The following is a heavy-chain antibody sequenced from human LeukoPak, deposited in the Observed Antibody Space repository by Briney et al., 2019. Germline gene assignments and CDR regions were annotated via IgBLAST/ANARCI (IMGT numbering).Heavy chain of an antibody. CDR3: ARTGIAAAGTVYFDY. Sequence: SETLSLTCTVSGGSMINNYWSWIRQPPGKGLEWIGYIYYSGSTYYNPSLKSRVTISVDTSKNQFSLKLSSVTAADTAVYYCARTGIAAAGTVYFDYWGQGTLVTVSS. J-gene: IGHJ4*02. CDR2: IYYSGST. V-gene: IGHV4-59*06. CDR1: GGSMINNY. D-gene: IGHD6-13*01.